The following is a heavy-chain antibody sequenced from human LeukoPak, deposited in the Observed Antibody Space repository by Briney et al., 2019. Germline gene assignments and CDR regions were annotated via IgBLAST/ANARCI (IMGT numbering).Heavy chain of an antibody. J-gene: IGHJ4*02. CDR1: GYTLTELS. CDR2: FDPEDGET. V-gene: IGHV1-24*01. Sequence: GASVKVSCKVSGYTLTELSMHWVRQAPGKGLEWMGGFDPEDGETIYAQKFQGRVTMTTDTSTSTAYMELRSLRYDDTAVYYCAKERARGFGELSAFGYWGQGTLVTVSS. D-gene: IGHD3-10*01. CDR3: AKERARGFGELSAFGY.